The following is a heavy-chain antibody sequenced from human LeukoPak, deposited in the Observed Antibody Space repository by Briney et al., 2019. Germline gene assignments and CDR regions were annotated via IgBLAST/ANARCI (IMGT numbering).Heavy chain of an antibody. CDR2: ISGGGRST. V-gene: IGHV3-23*01. CDR1: GFTFSTCA. J-gene: IGHJ4*02. CDR3: ARERYFDY. Sequence: GGSLRLSCAASGFTFSTCAMSWVRQAPGKGLEWVTTISGGGRSTDYADSVKGHFTISRDNSKNTLYLQMNSLRAEDTAVYYCARERYFDYWGQGTLVTVSS.